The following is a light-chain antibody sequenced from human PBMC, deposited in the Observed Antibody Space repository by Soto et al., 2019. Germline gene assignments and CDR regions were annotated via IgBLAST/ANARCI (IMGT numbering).Light chain of an antibody. Sequence: DIQMTQSPSTLSGSVGDRVTITCRASQTISSWLAWYQQKPGKAPKLLIYKASTLKSGVQSRFSGSGSGTEVTLTISNLQPDDFAPYYCQHYNSYSESFGRGTKVELK. CDR2: KAS. J-gene: IGKJ1*01. V-gene: IGKV1-5*03. CDR1: QTISSW. CDR3: QHYNSYSES.